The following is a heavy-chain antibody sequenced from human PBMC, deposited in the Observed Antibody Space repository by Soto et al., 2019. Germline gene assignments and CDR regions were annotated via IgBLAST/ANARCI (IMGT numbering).Heavy chain of an antibody. V-gene: IGHV3-30-3*01. CDR3: GRSRHVWGSNTHFYYGWDV. CDR1: GFTFISYA. J-gene: IGHJ6*02. D-gene: IGHD3-16*01. CDR2: ISFDGSTE. Sequence: QVQLVESGGGVVQPGRSLRLSCAASGFTFISYAMHWVRQAPGKGLEWVAVISFDGSTEYYADSVKGRFTISRDNSKNTGYLQINSLGFGDTPAYYGGRSRHVWGSNTHFYYGWDVWAKGPRSPSP.